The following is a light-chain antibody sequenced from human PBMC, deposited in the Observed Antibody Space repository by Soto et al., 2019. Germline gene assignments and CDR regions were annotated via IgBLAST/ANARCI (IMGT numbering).Light chain of an antibody. Sequence: IVMTQSPATLSVPPGKRATLSCRASQSVSSNLAWYQQKPGQAPRLLIYGASTRATGIPARFSGSGSGTEFTLTISSLQSEDFAVYYCQQYNNWPWTFGQGTKVDIK. CDR2: GAS. CDR1: QSVSSN. V-gene: IGKV3-15*01. J-gene: IGKJ1*01. CDR3: QQYNNWPWT.